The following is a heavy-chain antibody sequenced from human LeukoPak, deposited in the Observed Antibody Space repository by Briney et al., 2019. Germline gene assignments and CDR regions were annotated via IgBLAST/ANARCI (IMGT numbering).Heavy chain of an antibody. CDR3: ARGFRDIVVVVAATPTNQNWFDP. V-gene: IGHV4-34*01. CDR2: INHSGST. Sequence: SETLSLTCAVYGGSFSGYYWSRIRQPPGKGLEWIGEINHSGSTNYNPSLKSRVTISVDTSKNQFSLKLSSVTAADTAVYYCARGFRDIVVVVAATPTNQNWFDPWGQGTLVTVSS. CDR1: GGSFSGYY. D-gene: IGHD2-15*01. J-gene: IGHJ5*02.